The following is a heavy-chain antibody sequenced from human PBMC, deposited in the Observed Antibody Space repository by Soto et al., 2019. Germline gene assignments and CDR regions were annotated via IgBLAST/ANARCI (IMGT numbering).Heavy chain of an antibody. V-gene: IGHV1-3*01. CDR2: INAGNGNT. CDR1: GYTFTSYA. CDR3: AREFPKFWSCYGSPYFDY. J-gene: IGHJ4*02. D-gene: IGHD3-3*01. Sequence: ASVKVSCKASGYTFTSYAMHWVRQAPGQRLEWMGWINAGNGNTKYSQKFQGRVTITRDTSASTTYMELSSLRSEDTAVYYCAREFPKFWSCYGSPYFDYWGQGTLVTVSS.